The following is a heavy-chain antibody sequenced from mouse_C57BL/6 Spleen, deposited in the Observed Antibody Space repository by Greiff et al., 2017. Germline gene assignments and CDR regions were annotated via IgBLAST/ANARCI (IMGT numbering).Heavy chain of an antibody. CDR3: AREGLRRYFDD. Sequence: DVMLVESGGGLVKPGGSLKLSCAASGFTFSDYGMHWVRQAPEKGLEWVAYISSGSSTIYYAATVKGRFTISRDNAKNTLFLQMTSLRSEDTAMYYCAREGLRRYFDDWGQGTTLTVSS. V-gene: IGHV5-17*01. CDR2: ISSGSSTI. CDR1: GFTFSDYG. D-gene: IGHD2-4*01. J-gene: IGHJ2*01.